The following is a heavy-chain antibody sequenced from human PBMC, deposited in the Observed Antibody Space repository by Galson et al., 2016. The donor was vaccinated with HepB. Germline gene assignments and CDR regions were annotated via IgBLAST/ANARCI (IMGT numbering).Heavy chain of an antibody. D-gene: IGHD6-19*01. J-gene: IGHJ4*02. CDR2: IDGPTPKT. V-gene: IGHV3-23*01. CDR3: TTWLSHHFDY. CDR1: GFTFRNYA. Sequence: SLRLSCAASGFTFRNYALSWVRRAPGKGLEWVSHIDGPTPKTPYADSVRGRFSIYRDNSRDTLYLQMDSLTAEDSAIYYCTTWLSHHFDYWGQGTRVTVSS.